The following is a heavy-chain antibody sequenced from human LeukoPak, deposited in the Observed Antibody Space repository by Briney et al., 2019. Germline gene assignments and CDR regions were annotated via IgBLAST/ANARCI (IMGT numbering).Heavy chain of an antibody. CDR3: TTDDDCSGGACYFGY. V-gene: IGHV3-7*04. CDR1: GFNFGTFW. J-gene: IGHJ4*02. Sequence: GGSLRLSCAASGFNFGTFWMNWGRQAPGKGLEWLANIKEDGSQKHYVDSVKGRFTISRDNAKNSLYLQINSLRVEDTAVYSCTTDDDCSGGACYFGYWGQGTLVTLSS. CDR2: IKEDGSQK. D-gene: IGHD2-15*01.